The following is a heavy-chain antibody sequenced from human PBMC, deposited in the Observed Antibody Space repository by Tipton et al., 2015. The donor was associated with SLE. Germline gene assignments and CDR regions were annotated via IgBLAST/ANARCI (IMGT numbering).Heavy chain of an antibody. CDR1: GDSVKSRY. V-gene: IGHV4-59*02. CDR3: ARVWDYGDAFDI. D-gene: IGHD4-17*01. Sequence: GSLRLSCTVSGDSVKSRYWIWVRQPAGRGLEWLAYRFHDGNINYNPSLKTRLTMAVDTSKNQFSLRLSSVTAADTAVYYCARVWDYGDAFDIWGQGTMVTVSS. J-gene: IGHJ3*02. CDR2: RFHDGNI.